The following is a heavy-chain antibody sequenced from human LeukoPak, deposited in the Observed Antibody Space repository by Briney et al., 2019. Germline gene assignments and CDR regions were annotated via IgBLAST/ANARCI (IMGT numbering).Heavy chain of an antibody. V-gene: IGHV3-7*01. CDR2: IKQDGSEK. CDR3: ARAGAAMVYYYYYGMDV. D-gene: IGHD5-18*01. CDR1: GFTFSSYW. Sequence: PGGSLRLSCAASGFTFSSYWMSWVRQAPGKGLEWVANIKQDGSEKYYVGSVKGRFTISRDNAKNSLYLQMNSLRAEDTAVYYCARAGAAMVYYYYYGMDVWGQGTTVTVSS. J-gene: IGHJ6*02.